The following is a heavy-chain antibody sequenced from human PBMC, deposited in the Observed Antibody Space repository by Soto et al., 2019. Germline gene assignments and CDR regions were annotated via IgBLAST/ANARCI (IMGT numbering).Heavy chain of an antibody. J-gene: IGHJ6*02. CDR2: IIPIFGTA. V-gene: IGHV1-69*01. D-gene: IGHD2-2*02. Sequence: QVQLVQSGAEVKKPGSSVKVSCKASGGTFSSYAISWVRQAPGQGLEWMGGIIPIFGTANYAQKFQGRVTITADESTSTAYMELSSQRSEDTAVYYCARALGGYCSSTSCYKKRGYYYYGMDVWGQGTTVTVSS. CDR3: ARALGGYCSSTSCYKKRGYYYYGMDV. CDR1: GGTFSSYA.